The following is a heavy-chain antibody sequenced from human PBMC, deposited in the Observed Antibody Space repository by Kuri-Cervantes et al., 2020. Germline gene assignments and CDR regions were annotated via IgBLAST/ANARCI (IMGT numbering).Heavy chain of an antibody. V-gene: IGHV3-23*01. CDR1: GFTFSSYA. D-gene: IGHD1-26*01. Sequence: GESLKISCAASGFTFSSYAMSWVRQAPGKGLEWVSAISGSGGSTYYADSVKGRFTISRDNSKNTLYLQMNSLRAEDTAVYYCAKHVASGSYVHFDIWGQGTMVTVSS. CDR3: AKHVASGSYVHFDI. J-gene: IGHJ3*02. CDR2: ISGSGGST.